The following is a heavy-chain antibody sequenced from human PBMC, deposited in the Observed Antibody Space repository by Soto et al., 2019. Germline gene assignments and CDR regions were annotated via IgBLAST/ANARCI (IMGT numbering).Heavy chain of an antibody. CDR1: GGSSSSYY. CDR2: IYYTGST. Sequence: QVQLQESGPGLVKPSETLSLTCAVSGGSSSSYYWSWIRQPPGKGLECIGYIYYTGSTNYNPSLKSRVTISVDTSRNQFSLKLSSVTAADTAVYYCARGYGGYLTEWGQGTLVTVSS. D-gene: IGHD5-12*01. CDR3: ARGYGGYLTE. J-gene: IGHJ4*02. V-gene: IGHV4-59*01.